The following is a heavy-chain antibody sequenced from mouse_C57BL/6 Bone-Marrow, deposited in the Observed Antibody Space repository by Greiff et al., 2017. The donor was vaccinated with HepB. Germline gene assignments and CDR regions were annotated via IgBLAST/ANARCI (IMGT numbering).Heavy chain of an antibody. Sequence: QVQLQQPGAELVKPGASVKLSCKASGYTFTSYWMHWVKQRPGQGLEWIGMIHPNSGSTNYNEKFKSKATLTVDKSSSTSYMQLRSLTSEDSAVYYCARRWGGFAYWGQGTLVTVSA. CDR3: ARRWGGFAY. J-gene: IGHJ3*01. D-gene: IGHD1-1*02. V-gene: IGHV1-64*01. CDR1: GYTFTSYW. CDR2: IHPNSGST.